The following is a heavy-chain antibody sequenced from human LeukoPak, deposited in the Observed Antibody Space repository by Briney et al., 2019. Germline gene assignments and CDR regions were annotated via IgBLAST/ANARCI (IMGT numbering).Heavy chain of an antibody. V-gene: IGHV1-2*02. Sequence: ASVKVSCKASGYTFTGYYMHWVRQAPGQGLEWMGWINPNSGGTNYAQKFQGRVTMTGDTSISTAYMELSRLRFDDTAVYYWAREYCTNGVCFRAGGYWGQGTLVTVSS. J-gene: IGHJ4*02. CDR2: INPNSGGT. D-gene: IGHD2-8*01. CDR3: AREYCTNGVCFRAGGY. CDR1: GYTFTGYY.